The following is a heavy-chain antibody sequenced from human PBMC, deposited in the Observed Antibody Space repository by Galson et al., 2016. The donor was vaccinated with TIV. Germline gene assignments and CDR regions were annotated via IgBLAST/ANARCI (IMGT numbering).Heavy chain of an antibody. J-gene: IGHJ3*02. Sequence: SCKASGDTFSSFSIIWVRRAPGQGLEWMGRIIPLLGRPDHAQKFQGRVTITADISTDTAYLELSSLRSEDTAVYYCARRYSGSKNGFDMWGQGTMVTVSS. V-gene: IGHV1-69*02. D-gene: IGHD1-26*01. CDR2: IIPLLGRP. CDR1: GDTFSSFS. CDR3: ARRYSGSKNGFDM.